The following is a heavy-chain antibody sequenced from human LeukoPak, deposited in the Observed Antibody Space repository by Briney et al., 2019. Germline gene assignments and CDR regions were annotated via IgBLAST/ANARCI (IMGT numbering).Heavy chain of an antibody. CDR2: INSNGTTT. CDR1: GLSFSNYW. J-gene: IGHJ4*02. Sequence: PGGSLRLSCAASGLSFSNYWMHWVRQAPGKGLVWVSRINSNGTTTTYADSVKGRFTISRDNAKNTLYLQMNSLRAEDTAVYYCARSVRSGYDPYFDYWGQGTLVTVSS. D-gene: IGHD5-12*01. CDR3: ARSVRSGYDPYFDY. V-gene: IGHV3-74*01.